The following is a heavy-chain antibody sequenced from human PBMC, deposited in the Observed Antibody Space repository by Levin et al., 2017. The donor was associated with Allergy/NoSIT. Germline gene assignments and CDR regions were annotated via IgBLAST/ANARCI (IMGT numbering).Heavy chain of an antibody. CDR2: ISSSSSTI. J-gene: IGHJ4*02. CDR1: GFTFSSYS. Sequence: TGGSLRLSCAASGFTFSSYSMNWVRQAPGKGLEWVSYISSSSSTIYYADSVKGRFTISRDNAKNSLYLQMNSLRDEDTAVYYCARDDTVTTVASFDYWGQGTLVTVSS. CDR3: ARDDTVTTVASFDY. D-gene: IGHD4-11*01. V-gene: IGHV3-48*02.